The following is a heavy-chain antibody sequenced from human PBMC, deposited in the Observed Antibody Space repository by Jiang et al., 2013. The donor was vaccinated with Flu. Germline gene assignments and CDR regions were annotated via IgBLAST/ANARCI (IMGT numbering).Heavy chain of an antibody. CDR1: GFTFDDYA. D-gene: IGHD2-21*01. CDR3: TRGLNDY. V-gene: IGHV3-9*01. Sequence: VQLVESGGGLVQPGRSLRLSCATSGFTFDDYAMHWVRQAPGKGLEWVSGISWNSGSINYADSVKGRFTISRDNAKNSLYLQMNSLRAEDTALYYCTRGLNDYWGQGTLVTVSS. J-gene: IGHJ4*02. CDR2: ISWNSGSI.